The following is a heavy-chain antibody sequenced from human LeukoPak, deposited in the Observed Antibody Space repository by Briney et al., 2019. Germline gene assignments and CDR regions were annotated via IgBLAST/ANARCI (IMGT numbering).Heavy chain of an antibody. J-gene: IGHJ4*02. D-gene: IGHD4/OR15-4a*01. CDR1: GYTFTAYY. CDR2: INPNSGGT. CDR3: ARDRSPAPGRDYGRGHFDY. V-gene: IGHV1-2*02. Sequence: ASVKVSCKASGYTFTAYYMHWVRQAPGQGLEWMGWINPNSGGTNYAQKFQGKVTMTRDTSISTAYMELSRLRSDDTAVYYCARDRSPAPGRDYGRGHFDYWGQGTLVTVSS.